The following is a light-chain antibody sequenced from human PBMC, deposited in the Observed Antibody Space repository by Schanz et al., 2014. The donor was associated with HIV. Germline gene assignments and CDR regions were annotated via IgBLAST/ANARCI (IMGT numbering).Light chain of an antibody. CDR3: ATWDDSLNGWV. Sequence: QSVLTQPPSASGTPGQRVTISCSGSSSNFRSNAVNWYQQLPGTAPKLVIYNTYHRPSGVPDRFSGSQSGASASLAISGLQSEDEADFYRATWDDSLNGWVFGGGTKLTVL. J-gene: IGLJ3*02. V-gene: IGLV1-44*01. CDR2: NTY. CDR1: SSNFRSNA.